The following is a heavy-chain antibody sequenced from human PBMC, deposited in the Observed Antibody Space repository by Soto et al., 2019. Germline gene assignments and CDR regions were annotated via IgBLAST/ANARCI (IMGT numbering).Heavy chain of an antibody. CDR3: ARGPREEVTATIYYYYGMDV. Sequence: SETLSLTCAVYGGSFSGYYWSWSRQPPGKGLEWIGEINHSGSTNYNPSLKSRVTISVDTSKNQFSLKLSSVTAADTAVYYCARGPREEVTATIYYYYGMDVWGQGTTVTFSS. J-gene: IGHJ6*02. V-gene: IGHV4-34*01. D-gene: IGHD2-21*02. CDR1: GGSFSGYY. CDR2: INHSGST.